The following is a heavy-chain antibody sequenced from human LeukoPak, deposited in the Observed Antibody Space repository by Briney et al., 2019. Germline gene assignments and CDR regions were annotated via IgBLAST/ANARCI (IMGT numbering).Heavy chain of an antibody. Sequence: SETLSLTCTVSGGSISSYYWSWIRQPPGKGLEWIGYIYYSGSTNYNPSLKSRVTKSVDTSKNQFSLKLSSVTAADTAVYYCARVGWNGYFDYWGQGTLVTVSS. CDR1: GGSISSYY. V-gene: IGHV4-59*01. D-gene: IGHD1-1*01. CDR2: IYYSGST. CDR3: ARVGWNGYFDY. J-gene: IGHJ4*02.